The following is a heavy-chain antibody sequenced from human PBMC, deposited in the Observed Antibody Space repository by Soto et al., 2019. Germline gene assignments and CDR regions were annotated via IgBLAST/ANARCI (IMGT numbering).Heavy chain of an antibody. CDR2: IWYDGSNK. D-gene: IGHD5-18*01. CDR3: ARDEWIQLSRGFDY. Sequence: QVQLVESGGGVVQPGRSLRLSCAASGFTFSSYGMHWVRQAPGKGLEWVAVIWYDGSNKYYADSVKGRFTISRDNSKNTLYLQMNSLRAEDTAVYYCARDEWIQLSRGFDYWGQGTLVTVSS. CDR1: GFTFSSYG. J-gene: IGHJ4*02. V-gene: IGHV3-33*01.